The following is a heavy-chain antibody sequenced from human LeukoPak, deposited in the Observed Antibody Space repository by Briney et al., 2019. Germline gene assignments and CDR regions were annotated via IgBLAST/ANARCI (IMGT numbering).Heavy chain of an antibody. CDR3: ARGPTMKMDV. CDR1: GFTFSSYE. V-gene: IGHV3-48*03. Sequence: PGGSLRLSCAASGFTFSSYEMNWVRQAPGKGLEWVSYIGSSGSTIYYADSVKGRFTISRDNAKNSLYLQMNSLRAEDTAVYYCARGPTMKMDVWGKGTTVTVSS. D-gene: IGHD3-22*01. CDR2: IGSSGSTI. J-gene: IGHJ6*04.